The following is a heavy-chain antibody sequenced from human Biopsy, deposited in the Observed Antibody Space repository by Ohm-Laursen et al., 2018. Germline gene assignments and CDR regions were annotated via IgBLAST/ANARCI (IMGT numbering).Heavy chain of an antibody. CDR1: GGDINNYY. CDR3: ARDRGYYSDRTVPGYFDL. V-gene: IGHV4-4*07. J-gene: IGHJ2*01. Sequence: SETLSLTCSVSGGDINNYYWSWIRQPAGKGLGWIGRIYPGGSTNYNPSLKSRVTISVDTSKNHFSLRLRSVTPADTAIYYCARDRGYYSDRTVPGYFDLWGRGTLVTVSS. D-gene: IGHD3-22*01. CDR2: IYPGGST.